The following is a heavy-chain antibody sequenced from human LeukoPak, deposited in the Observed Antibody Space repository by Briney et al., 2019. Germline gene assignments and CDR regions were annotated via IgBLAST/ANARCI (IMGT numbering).Heavy chain of an antibody. V-gene: IGHV3-7*01. J-gene: IGHJ4*02. Sequence: GGSLRLSCAASGFTFSHYWMSWVRQAPGKGLEWVANIKQDGSEIYYLDSVKGRFTISRDNAKTSLYLQMNSLRAEDTAVYYCARDRTVTADIDYWGQGTLVTVSS. CDR3: ARDRTVTADIDY. CDR2: IKQDGSEI. CDR1: GFTFSHYW. D-gene: IGHD2-21*02.